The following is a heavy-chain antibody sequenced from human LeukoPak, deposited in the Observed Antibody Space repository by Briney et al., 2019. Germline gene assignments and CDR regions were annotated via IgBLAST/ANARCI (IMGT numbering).Heavy chain of an antibody. CDR1: GYTFTSYD. V-gene: IGHV1-8*01. CDR2: MNPNSGNT. CDR3: ARGRYDYVWGSYLPYYYYYGMDV. Sequence: ASVKVSCKASGYTFTSYDINWVRQATGQGLEWMGWMNPNSGNTVYAQKFQGRVTMTRNTSISTAYMELSSLRSEDTAVYYCARGRYDYVWGSYLPYYYYYGMDVWGQGTTVTVSS. D-gene: IGHD3-16*02. J-gene: IGHJ6*02.